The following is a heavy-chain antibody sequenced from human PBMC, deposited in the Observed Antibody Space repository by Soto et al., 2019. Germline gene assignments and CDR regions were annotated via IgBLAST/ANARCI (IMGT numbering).Heavy chain of an antibody. V-gene: IGHV1-18*01. D-gene: IGHD1-1*01. CDR1: GYAFTTYG. J-gene: IGHJ4*02. CDR3: ARGRYGDY. CDR2: INPHNRNT. Sequence: QVHLVQSGAEVKKPGASVKVSCQGSGYAFTTYGITWVRQAPGQGLEWMGWINPHNRNTNYAQKLQGRVTVTSDTSTSTAYMELRSLRYDDTAVYYCARGRYGDYWGQGALVTVSS.